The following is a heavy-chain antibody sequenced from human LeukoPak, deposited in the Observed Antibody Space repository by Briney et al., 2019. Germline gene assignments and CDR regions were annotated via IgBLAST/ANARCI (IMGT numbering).Heavy chain of an antibody. CDR2: ISGSGGST. J-gene: IGHJ4*02. V-gene: IGHV3-23*01. CDR1: GFTFTDFW. CDR3: AKDPPPADY. Sequence: GGSLRLSCAASGFTFTDFWMHWVRQAPGKGLEWVSAISGSGGSTYYADSVKGRFTISRDNSKNTLYLQMNSLRAEDTAVYYCAKDPPPADYWGQGTLVTVSS.